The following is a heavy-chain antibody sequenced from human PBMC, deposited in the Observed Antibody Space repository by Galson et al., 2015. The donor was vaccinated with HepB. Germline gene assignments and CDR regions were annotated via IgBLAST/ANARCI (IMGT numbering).Heavy chain of an antibody. D-gene: IGHD1-1*01. Sequence: SETLSLTCTVSGGSISSSSYYWGWIRQPPGKGLEWIGSIYYSGSTYYNPSLKSRVTISVDTSKNQFSLKLSSVTAADTAVYYCARRYASYYHGMDVWGQGTTVTVSS. V-gene: IGHV4-39*01. CDR1: GGSISSSSYY. CDR3: ARRYASYYHGMDV. J-gene: IGHJ6*02. CDR2: IYYSGST.